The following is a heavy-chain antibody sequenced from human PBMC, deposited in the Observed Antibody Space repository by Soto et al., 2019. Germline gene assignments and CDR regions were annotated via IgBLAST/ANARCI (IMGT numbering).Heavy chain of an antibody. Sequence: GASVKVSCKDSGGTLSSYASRWVRQAPGQGLEWMGWINPNSGGTNYAQKFQGWVTMTRDTSISTAYMELSRLRSDDTAVYYCARDRRASRYSRDYYMDVWGKGTTVTVSS. CDR3: ARDRRASRYSRDYYMDV. D-gene: IGHD6-13*01. J-gene: IGHJ6*03. CDR2: INPNSGGT. CDR1: GGTLSSYA. V-gene: IGHV1-2*04.